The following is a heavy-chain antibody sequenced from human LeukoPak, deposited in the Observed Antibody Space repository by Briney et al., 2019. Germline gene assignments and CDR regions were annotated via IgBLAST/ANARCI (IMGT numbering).Heavy chain of an antibody. J-gene: IGHJ4*02. D-gene: IGHD3-22*01. Sequence: GSLRLSCAASGFTFSSYSMNWVRQAPGKGLEWIGSIYYSGSTYYNPSLTSRVTISVDTSKNQFSLKLSSVTAADTAVYYCARLRMDYYDSSGYYWSNWGQGTLVTVSS. CDR3: ARLRMDYYDSSGYYWSN. V-gene: IGHV4-39*01. CDR1: GFTFSSYSMN. CDR2: IYYSGST.